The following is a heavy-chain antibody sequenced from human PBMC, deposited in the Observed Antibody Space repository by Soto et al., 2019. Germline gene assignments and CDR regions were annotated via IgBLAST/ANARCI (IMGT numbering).Heavy chain of an antibody. Sequence: QVQLVESGGGVVQPGRSLRLSCAASGFTFSRYPMYWVRQAPGNGLEWVAVIPYDGNNKYYADSVKGRFTISRDNAKNTLYLQMNNLSPGDTAVYSCAKGVGSYYFAYWGQGTLVTVSS. V-gene: IGHV3-30-3*01. CDR1: GFTFSRYP. CDR2: IPYDGNNK. D-gene: IGHD1-26*01. J-gene: IGHJ4*02. CDR3: AKGVGSYYFAY.